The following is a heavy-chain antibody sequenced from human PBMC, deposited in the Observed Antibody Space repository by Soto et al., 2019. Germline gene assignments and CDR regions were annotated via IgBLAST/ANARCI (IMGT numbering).Heavy chain of an antibody. V-gene: IGHV1-69*13. CDR1: GGTFSSYA. D-gene: IGHD6-6*01. J-gene: IGHJ6*02. CDR2: IIPIFGTA. Sequence: SVKVSWKASGGTFSSYAISWVRQAPGQGLEWMGGIIPIFGTANYAQKFQGRVTITADESTSTAYMELSSLRSEDTAVYYCARDDLASRLVRGYYYYYGMDVWGQGTTVTVSS. CDR3: ARDDLASRLVRGYYYYYGMDV.